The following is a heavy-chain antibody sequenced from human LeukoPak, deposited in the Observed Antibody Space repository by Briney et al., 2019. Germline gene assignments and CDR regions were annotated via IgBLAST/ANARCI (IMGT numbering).Heavy chain of an antibody. CDR3: ARGQEIGDFWSGYYHTWSYGTDV. CDR2: INHSGST. CDR1: GGSFSGYY. D-gene: IGHD3-3*01. V-gene: IGHV4-34*01. J-gene: IGHJ6*02. Sequence: SETLSLTCAVYGGSFSGYYWSWIRQPPGKGLEWIGEINHSGSTNYNPSLKSRVTISVDTSKNQFSLKLSSVTAADTAVYYCARGQEIGDFWSGYYHTWSYGTDVWGQGTTVTVSS.